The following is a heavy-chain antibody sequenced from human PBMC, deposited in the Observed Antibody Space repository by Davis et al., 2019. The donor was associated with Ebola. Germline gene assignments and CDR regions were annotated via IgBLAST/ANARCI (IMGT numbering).Heavy chain of an antibody. CDR1: GFTFSAYS. CDR2: ISSSSTYI. CDR3: ARAEDILTGYSHSYYYGMDV. D-gene: IGHD3-9*01. Sequence: PGGSLRLSCAASGFTFSAYSMHWVRQAPGKGLEWVSSISSSSTYIYYEDSLKGRFTVSRDNAKNSLYLQMNSLRAEDTAVYYCARAEDILTGYSHSYYYGMDVWGQGTTVTVSS. J-gene: IGHJ6*02. V-gene: IGHV3-21*01.